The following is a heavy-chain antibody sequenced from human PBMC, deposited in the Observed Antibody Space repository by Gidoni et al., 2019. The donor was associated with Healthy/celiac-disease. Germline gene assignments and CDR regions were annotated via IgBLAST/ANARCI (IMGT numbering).Heavy chain of an antibody. CDR1: GFTFSNAW. CDR3: TTDPYDSSGYYFRGDFDY. V-gene: IGHV3-15*01. Sequence: EVQLVESGGGLVKPGGSLRLSCAASGFTFSNAWMRWVRQAPGKGLEWVGRIKSKTDGGTTDYAAPVKGRFTISRDDSKNTLYLQMNSLKTEDTAVYYCTTDPYDSSGYYFRGDFDYWGQGTLVTVSS. D-gene: IGHD3-22*01. CDR2: IKSKTDGGTT. J-gene: IGHJ4*02.